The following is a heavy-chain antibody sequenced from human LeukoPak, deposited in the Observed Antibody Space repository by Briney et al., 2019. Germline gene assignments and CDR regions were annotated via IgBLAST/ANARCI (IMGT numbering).Heavy chain of an antibody. J-gene: IGHJ4*02. Sequence: SETLSLTCAVYGGSFSGYYWSWIRQPPGKGLEWIGEINHSGSTNYNPSLKSRVTISVDTSKNQFSLKLSSVTAADTAVYYCARESHDYGDYGPPAYYFDYWGQGTLVTVSS. V-gene: IGHV4-34*01. CDR2: INHSGST. CDR3: ARESHDYGDYGPPAYYFDY. CDR1: GGSFSGYY. D-gene: IGHD4-17*01.